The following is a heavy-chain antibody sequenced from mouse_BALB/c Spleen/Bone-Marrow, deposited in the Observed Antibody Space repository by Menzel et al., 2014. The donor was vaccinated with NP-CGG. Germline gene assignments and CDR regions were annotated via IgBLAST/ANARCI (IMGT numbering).Heavy chain of an antibody. D-gene: IGHD1-1*01. CDR1: GFNIRDTY. CDR2: IDPANGNT. J-gene: IGHJ4*01. V-gene: IGHV14-3*02. Sequence: VQLQQSGAELVKPGASVKLSCTASGFNIRDTYMHWVKQRPEQGLEWIGRIDPANGNTNYDPRFQGKATITADTSSNTAYLQLSSLTSEDTAVYYCARYGGRYYAMDYWGQGTSVTGSS. CDR3: ARYGGRYYAMDY.